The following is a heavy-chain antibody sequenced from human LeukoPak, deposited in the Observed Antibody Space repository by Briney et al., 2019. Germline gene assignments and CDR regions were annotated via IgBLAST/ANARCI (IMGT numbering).Heavy chain of an antibody. Sequence: PGGSLRLSCAASGFTVSSNYMSWVRQAPGKELECVSVIYSGGSTYYADSVKGRFTISRDNSKNTLYLQMNSPRAEDTAVYYCAISPNPYYFDYWGQGTLVTVSS. CDR1: GFTVSSNY. J-gene: IGHJ4*02. CDR2: IYSGGST. V-gene: IGHV3-53*01. CDR3: AISPNPYYFDY.